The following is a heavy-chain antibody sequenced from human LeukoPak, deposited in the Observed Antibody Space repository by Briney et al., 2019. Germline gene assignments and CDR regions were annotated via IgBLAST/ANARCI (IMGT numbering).Heavy chain of an antibody. CDR1: GFTFSSYW. D-gene: IGHD3-9*01. V-gene: IGHV3-7*01. Sequence: PGGSLRLSCAASGFTFSSYWMSWVRQAPGKGLEWVANIKQDGSEKYYVDSVKGRFTTSRDNAKNSLYLQMNSLRAEDTAVYYCARDPPYYDILTGYYTLSYFDYWGQGTLVTVSS. CDR2: IKQDGSEK. CDR3: ARDPPYYDILTGYYTLSYFDY. J-gene: IGHJ4*02.